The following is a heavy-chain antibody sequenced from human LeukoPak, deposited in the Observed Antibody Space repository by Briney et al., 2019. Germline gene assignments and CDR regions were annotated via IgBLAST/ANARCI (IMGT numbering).Heavy chain of an antibody. CDR1: GFTFSSYA. V-gene: IGHV3-7*04. Sequence: GGSLRLSCAASGFTFSSYAMSWVRQAPGRGLELVANINRDGSEEYYVDSVKGRFTISRDNTKNSLYVQMNSLKAEDTAVYYCARGDAFSGDHWGQGALVTVSS. CDR2: INRDGSEE. CDR3: ARGDAFSGDH. J-gene: IGHJ4*02. D-gene: IGHD2-2*01.